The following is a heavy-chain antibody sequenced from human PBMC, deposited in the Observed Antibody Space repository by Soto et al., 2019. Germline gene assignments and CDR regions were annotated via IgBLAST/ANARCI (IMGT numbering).Heavy chain of an antibody. CDR2: MNPNSGNT. CDR1: GYTFTSYD. J-gene: IGHJ4*02. V-gene: IGHV1-8*01. D-gene: IGHD5-12*01. CDR3: ARGRGYSGYDLFDY. Sequence: ASVKVSCKASGYTFTSYDINWVRQATGQGLEWMGWMNPNSGNTGYAQKFQGRVTMTRNTSISTAYMELSSLRSEDTAVYYCARGRGYSGYDLFDYWGQGTLVTVSS.